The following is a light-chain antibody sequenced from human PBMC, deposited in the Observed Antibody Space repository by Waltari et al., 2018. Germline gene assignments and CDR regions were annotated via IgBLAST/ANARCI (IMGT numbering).Light chain of an antibody. V-gene: IGLV3-10*01. J-gene: IGLJ3*02. CDR3: YSTHSVGKV. CDR2: EDR. Sequence: SYELTQPPSVSVSPGQTARITCSGDAFPKNYAYWDQQKSGQAPVLFIYEDRKRPTGSPGRFSGSSAGTVATLTITGAQVDAEADYHCYSTHSVGKVFGGGTKLTVL. CDR1: AFPKNY.